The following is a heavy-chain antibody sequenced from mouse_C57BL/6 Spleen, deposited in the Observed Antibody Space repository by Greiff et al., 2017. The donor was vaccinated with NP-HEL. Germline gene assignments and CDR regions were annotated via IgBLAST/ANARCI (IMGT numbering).Heavy chain of an antibody. CDR2: INPSTGGT. J-gene: IGHJ4*01. V-gene: IGHV1-42*01. D-gene: IGHD2-4*01. CDR1: GYSFTGYY. CDR3: ARSVYDYDVWGAMDY. Sequence: EVQLQQSGPELVKPGASVKISCKASGYSFTGYYMNWVKQSPEKSLEWIGEINPSTGGTTYTQKFKAKATLTVDKSSSTAYMQLKSLTSEDSAVYYCARSVYDYDVWGAMDYWGQGTSVTVSS.